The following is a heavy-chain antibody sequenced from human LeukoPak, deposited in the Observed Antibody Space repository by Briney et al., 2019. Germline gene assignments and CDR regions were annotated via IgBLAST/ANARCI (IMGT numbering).Heavy chain of an antibody. J-gene: IGHJ5*02. D-gene: IGHD1-26*01. CDR1: GYTFTGYY. Sequence: ASVKVSCKASGYTFTGYYMHWVRQAPGQGLEWMGWINPNSGGTNYAQKFQGRVTMTRDTSISTAYMALSRLRSDDTAVYYCARGAGSYSNWFDPWGQGTLVTVSS. V-gene: IGHV1-2*02. CDR3: ARGAGSYSNWFDP. CDR2: INPNSGGT.